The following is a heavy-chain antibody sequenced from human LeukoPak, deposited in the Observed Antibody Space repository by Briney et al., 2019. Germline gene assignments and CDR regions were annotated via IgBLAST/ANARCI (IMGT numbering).Heavy chain of an antibody. V-gene: IGHV4-4*07. CDR1: GGSISSYY. CDR3: ATETPVRPFDY. D-gene: IGHD2-8*01. J-gene: IGHJ4*02. CDR2: IYTSGST. Sequence: PSEPLSLTCTVSGGSISSYYWSWLRQPTGKGLEWIGRIYTSGSTIYNPSLKSRVTISVDKSKNQFSLKLSSVTAADTAVYYCATETPVRPFDYWGQGTLFTVSS.